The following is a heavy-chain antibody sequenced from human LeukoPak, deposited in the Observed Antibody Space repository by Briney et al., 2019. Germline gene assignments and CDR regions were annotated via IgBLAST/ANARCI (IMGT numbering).Heavy chain of an antibody. Sequence: GGSLRLSCEASGFSFSSYWMSWVRQAPGKGPEWVANIKQDESEKYSVDSVKGRFTISRDNAKNSLYLQMKNLRADDTALYYCARLSAYYYGSYFYYYMDVWGKGTTVTVSS. CDR1: GFSFSSYW. D-gene: IGHD3-10*01. J-gene: IGHJ6*03. CDR2: IKQDESEK. CDR3: ARLSAYYYGSYFYYYMDV. V-gene: IGHV3-7*01.